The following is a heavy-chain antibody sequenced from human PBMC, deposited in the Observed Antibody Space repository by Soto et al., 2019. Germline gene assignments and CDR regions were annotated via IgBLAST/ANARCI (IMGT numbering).Heavy chain of an antibody. D-gene: IGHD1-26*01. CDR3: ARGERREGSYYFDY. Sequence: EVQLLESGGGLVQPGGSLRLSCAASGFTFSSYSMNWVRQAPGKGLEWVSYISSSSSTIYYADSVKGRFTISRDNAKNSLYLQMNSLRAEDTAVYYCARGERREGSYYFDYWGQGTLVTVSS. CDR2: ISSSSSTI. V-gene: IGHV3-48*01. CDR1: GFTFSSYS. J-gene: IGHJ4*02.